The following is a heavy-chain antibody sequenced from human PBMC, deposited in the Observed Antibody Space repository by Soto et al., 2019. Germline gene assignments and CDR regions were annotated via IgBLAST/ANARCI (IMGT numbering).Heavy chain of an antibody. CDR2: IYPGDSDT. CDR3: ASTSRSEYYYYGMDV. J-gene: IGHJ6*02. CDR1: GYSFTSYW. Sequence: GESLKISCKGSGYSFTSYWIGWVRQMPGKGLEWMGIIYPGDSDTRYSPSFQGQVTISADKSISTAYLQWSSLKASDTAMYYCASTSRSEYYYYGMDVWGQGTTVTVSS. V-gene: IGHV5-51*01.